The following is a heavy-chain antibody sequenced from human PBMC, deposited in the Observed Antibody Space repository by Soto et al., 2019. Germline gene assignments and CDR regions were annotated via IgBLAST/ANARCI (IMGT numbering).Heavy chain of an antibody. CDR1: GFTFSSYA. CDR3: AKPQAVTKLQDCQH. D-gene: IGHD4-17*01. V-gene: IGHV3-23*01. Sequence: EVQLLESGGVLVQPGGSLRLSCAASGFTFSSYAMSWVRQAPGKGLEWVSAISGSGGITYYEDSVKGRFTISRDNSKNTLYLQMNSLRDEDTAVYYCAKPQAVTKLQDCQHWGQGTLVTVSS. J-gene: IGHJ1*01. CDR2: ISGSGGIT.